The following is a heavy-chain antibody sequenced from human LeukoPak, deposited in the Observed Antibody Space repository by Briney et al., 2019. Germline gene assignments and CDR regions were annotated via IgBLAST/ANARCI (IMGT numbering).Heavy chain of an antibody. D-gene: IGHD3-22*01. V-gene: IGHV1-8*01. CDR2: MNPNSGNT. CDR3: ARAQYYYDSSGYLLSDHDY. CDR1: GYTFTGYD. J-gene: IGHJ4*02. Sequence: ASVKVSCKASGYTFTGYDINWVRQATGQGLEWMGWMNPNSGNTGYAQKFQGRVTMTRNTSISTAYMELSSLRSEDTAVYYCARAQYYYDSSGYLLSDHDYWGQGTLVTVSS.